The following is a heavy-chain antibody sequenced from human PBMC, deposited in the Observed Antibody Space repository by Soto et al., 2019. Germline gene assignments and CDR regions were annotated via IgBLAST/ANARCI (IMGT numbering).Heavy chain of an antibody. CDR3: ATLPPRIVVSLLPIPT. V-gene: IGHV4-59*01. Sequence: PSETLSLTCXVSGGSISSYYWSWIRQPPGKGLEWIGYIYYSGSTNYNPSLKSRVTISVDTSKNQFSLKLSSVTAADTAVYYCATLPPRIVVSLLPIPTWGQGILVTVSS. CDR2: IYYSGST. D-gene: IGHD2-21*01. CDR1: GGSISSYY. J-gene: IGHJ5*02.